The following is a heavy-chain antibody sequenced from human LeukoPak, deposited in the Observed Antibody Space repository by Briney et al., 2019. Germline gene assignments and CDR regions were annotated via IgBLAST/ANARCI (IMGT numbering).Heavy chain of an antibody. Sequence: GRSLRLSCAASGFTFSSHGMHWVRQAPGKGLEWVAVIWYDGSNKYYADSVKGRFTISRDNSKNTLYLQMNSLRAEDRAVYYCAKGHYYDTEIDAFDIWGQGTMVTVSS. CDR1: GFTFSSHG. J-gene: IGHJ3*02. D-gene: IGHD3-22*01. CDR2: IWYDGSNK. CDR3: AKGHYYDTEIDAFDI. V-gene: IGHV3-33*06.